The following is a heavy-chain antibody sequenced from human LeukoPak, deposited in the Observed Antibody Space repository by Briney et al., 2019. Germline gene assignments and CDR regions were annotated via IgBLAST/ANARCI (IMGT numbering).Heavy chain of an antibody. D-gene: IGHD3-22*01. CDR1: GFTFSSSS. J-gene: IGHJ4*02. CDR2: ISSSSNYI. CDR3: AKDWLSDSSGFDY. Sequence: GGSLTLFCAVCGFTFSSSSMEWVRQAPGKGLEWVASISSSSNYIYYADSMKGRFTISRDNAKNSLYLQMNSLRADDTAVYYCAKDWLSDSSGFDYWGQGTLVTVSS. V-gene: IGHV3-21*04.